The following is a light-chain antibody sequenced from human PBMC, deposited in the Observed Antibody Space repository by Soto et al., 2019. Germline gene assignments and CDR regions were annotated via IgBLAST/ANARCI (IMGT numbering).Light chain of an antibody. J-gene: IGKJ4*01. V-gene: IGKV1-39*01. Sequence: DIQMTQSPSSLSASVGDRVTITCRASQTTSTYLNWYQQKPGKAPKLLIYGAYTLQSGVPSRFSGSGSGTDFTLIISSLHPEDFATYYCQQGYSTPTFGGGTKVEIK. CDR3: QQGYSTPT. CDR2: GAY. CDR1: QTTSTY.